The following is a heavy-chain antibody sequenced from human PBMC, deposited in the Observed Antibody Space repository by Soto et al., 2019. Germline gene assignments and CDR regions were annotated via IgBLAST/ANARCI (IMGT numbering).Heavy chain of an antibody. V-gene: IGHV3-23*01. J-gene: IGHJ3*02. CDR3: AKSPEETVYPDAFDI. Sequence: GGSLRLSCAASGFTFSSYAMSWVRQAPGKGLEWVSAISGSGGSTYYADSVKGRFTISRDNSKNTLYLQMDSLRAEDTAVYYCAKSPEETVYPDAFDIWGQGTMVTVSS. D-gene: IGHD1-20*01. CDR1: GFTFSSYA. CDR2: ISGSGGST.